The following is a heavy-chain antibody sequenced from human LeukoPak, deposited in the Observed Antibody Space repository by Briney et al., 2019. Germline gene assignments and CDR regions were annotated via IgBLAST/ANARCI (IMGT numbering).Heavy chain of an antibody. CDR3: ARRVAAAGHFDY. V-gene: IGHV4-39*01. D-gene: IGHD6-13*01. J-gene: IGHJ4*02. CDR1: GGSISSSNYY. CDR2: TYYSGST. Sequence: PSETLSLTCTVSGGSISSSNYYWGWIRQPPGKGLEWIGSTYYSGSTYYNPSLKSRVTISVDMSKNQFSLKLSSVTAADTAVYYCARRVAAAGHFDYWGQGTLVTVSS.